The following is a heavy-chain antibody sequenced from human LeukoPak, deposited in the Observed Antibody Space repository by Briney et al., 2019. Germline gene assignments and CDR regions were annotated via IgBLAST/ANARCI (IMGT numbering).Heavy chain of an antibody. CDR2: ISSSGSTI. Sequence: GGSLRLSCAASGFTFSSYEMNWVRQAPGKGLEWVSYISSSGSTIYYADSVKGRFTISRDNAKNSLYLQMNSLRAEDTAVYYCARASAVATSPFDYWGQGTLVTVS. D-gene: IGHD5-12*01. CDR3: ARASAVATSPFDY. V-gene: IGHV3-48*03. CDR1: GFTFSSYE. J-gene: IGHJ4*02.